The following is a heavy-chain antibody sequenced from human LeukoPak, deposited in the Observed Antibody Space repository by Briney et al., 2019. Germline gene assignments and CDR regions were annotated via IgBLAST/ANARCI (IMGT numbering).Heavy chain of an antibody. Sequence: PGGSLRLSCAASGFSFNNYALYWVRQAPGKGLEWVALISFDGTKTYYADSVKGRFTISRDNSKNTLYLLMGSLRINDTAVYYCARDADYEIGLASDSWGQGTLVTVSS. J-gene: IGHJ4*02. V-gene: IGHV3-30*04. CDR2: ISFDGTKT. CDR1: GFSFNNYA. D-gene: IGHD3-9*01. CDR3: ARDADYEIGLASDS.